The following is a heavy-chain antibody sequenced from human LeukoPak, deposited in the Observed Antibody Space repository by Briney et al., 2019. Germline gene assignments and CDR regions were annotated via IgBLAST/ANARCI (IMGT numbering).Heavy chain of an antibody. J-gene: IGHJ4*02. CDR1: GGTFSSYA. CDR2: ISVYNGNT. Sequence: ASVKVSCKASGGTFSSYAISWVPQAPGQGLEWMVWISVYNGNTNYAQKLQGRVTNNTDISTSTDYMELRSLRSDDTAVYYCARDGRLSGGYCSSTSCYRIGQGDYWGQGTLVTVSS. CDR3: ARDGRLSGGYCSSTSCYRIGQGDY. D-gene: IGHD2-2*01. V-gene: IGHV1-18*01.